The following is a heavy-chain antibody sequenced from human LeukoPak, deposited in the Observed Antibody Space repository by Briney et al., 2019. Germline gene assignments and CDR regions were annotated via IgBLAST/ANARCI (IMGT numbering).Heavy chain of an antibody. CDR3: ARDLGDDPGMY. V-gene: IGHV3-74*01. CDR1: YX. Sequence: YXXHWFXXAPGKGLVWVSRIDSDGSSTSYADSVTGRFTISRDNAKNTLYLQMNSLRAEATAVYYCARDLGDDPGMYWGQGTLVTVSS. D-gene: IGHD1-1*01. CDR2: IDSDGSST. J-gene: IGHJ4*02.